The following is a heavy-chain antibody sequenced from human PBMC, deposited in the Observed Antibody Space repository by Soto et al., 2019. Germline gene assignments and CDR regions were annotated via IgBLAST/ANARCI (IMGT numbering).Heavy chain of an antibody. V-gene: IGHV3-30*18. D-gene: IGHD4-17*01. Sequence: GGSLRLSCAASGFTFSSYGMHWVRQAPGKGLEWVAVISYDGSNKYYADSVKGRFTISRDNSKNTLYLQMNSLRAEDTAVYYCAKDFSYFTDYGTSPVKTDAFDIWGQGTMVTVSS. J-gene: IGHJ3*02. CDR2: ISYDGSNK. CDR3: AKDFSYFTDYGTSPVKTDAFDI. CDR1: GFTFSSYG.